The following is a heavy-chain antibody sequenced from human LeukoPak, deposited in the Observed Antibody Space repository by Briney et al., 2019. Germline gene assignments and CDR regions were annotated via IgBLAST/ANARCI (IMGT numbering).Heavy chain of an antibody. J-gene: IGHJ4*02. CDR1: GYTFTSYD. Sequence: ASVKVSCKASGYTFTSYDINWVRQATGQGLEWMGWMNPNSGNTGYAQKFQGRVTMTRSTSISTAYMELSSLRFEDTAVYYCTRSVRNGHIDYWGQGTLITVSS. V-gene: IGHV1-8*02. D-gene: IGHD2-21*01. CDR2: MNPNSGNT. CDR3: TRSVRNGHIDY.